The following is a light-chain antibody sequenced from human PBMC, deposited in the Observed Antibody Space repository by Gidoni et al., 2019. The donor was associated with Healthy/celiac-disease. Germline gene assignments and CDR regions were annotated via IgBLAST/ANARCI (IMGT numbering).Light chain of an antibody. CDR3: QVWDSSSDHYV. V-gene: IGLV3-21*02. CDR2: DDS. J-gene: IGLJ1*01. CDR1: NIGSKS. Sequence: SYVLTPPPSVSVAPRQTARITRGGNNIGSKSVHWYRQKPGQAPVLVVYDDSDRPSGLPERFSGSNSGNTATLTISRVEAGDEADYYCQVWDSSSDHYVFGTGTKVTVL.